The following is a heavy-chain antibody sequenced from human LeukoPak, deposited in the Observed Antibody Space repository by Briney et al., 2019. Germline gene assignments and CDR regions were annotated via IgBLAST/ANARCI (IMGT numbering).Heavy chain of an antibody. CDR3: ATAYYYGSGWPANYYGMDA. CDR1: GGSFSGYY. D-gene: IGHD3-10*01. J-gene: IGHJ6*02. CDR2: INHSGGT. Sequence: SETLSLTCAVYGGSFSGYYWSWIRQPPGKGLEWIGEINHSGGTNYNPSLKSRVTISVDTSKNQFSLKLSSVTAADTAVYYWATAYYYGSGWPANYYGMDAWGQGTTVTVSS. V-gene: IGHV4-34*01.